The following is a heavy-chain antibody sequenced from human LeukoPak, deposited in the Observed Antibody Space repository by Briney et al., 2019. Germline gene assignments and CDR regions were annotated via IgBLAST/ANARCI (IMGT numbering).Heavy chain of an antibody. CDR3: AREGSGSYPSFDY. CDR1: GGSISSSSYY. D-gene: IGHD1-26*01. V-gene: IGHV4-39*07. Sequence: SETLSLTCTVSGGSISSSSYYWGWIRQPPGKGLEWIGSIYYSGSTYYNPSLKSRVTISVDTSKNQFSLKLSSVTAADTAVYYCAREGSGSYPSFDYWGQGTLVTVSS. J-gene: IGHJ4*02. CDR2: IYYSGST.